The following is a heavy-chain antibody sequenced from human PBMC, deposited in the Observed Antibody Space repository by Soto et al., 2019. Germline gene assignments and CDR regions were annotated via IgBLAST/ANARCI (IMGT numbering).Heavy chain of an antibody. CDR3: ARGGYYFYYGMDV. D-gene: IGHD3-16*01. V-gene: IGHV4-31*03. CDR2: IYYSGST. Sequence: QVQLQESGPGLVKPSQTLSLTCTVSGGSISSGGYYWSWIRQHPGKGPEWIGYIYYSGSTYYNPSLRSRVSLSMDTSKNQFSLKLNSVTAADTAVYYGARGGYYFYYGMDVWGQGTTVTVSS. CDR1: GGSISSGGYY. J-gene: IGHJ6*02.